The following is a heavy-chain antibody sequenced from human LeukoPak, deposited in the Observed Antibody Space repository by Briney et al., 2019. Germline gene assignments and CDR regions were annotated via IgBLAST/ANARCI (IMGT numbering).Heavy chain of an antibody. Sequence: GASVKVSCKASGYTFTSYDINWVRQATGQGLEWMGWMNPNSGNTGYAQKFQGRVTMTRNTSISTAYMELSSLRSEDTAVYYCARDLQANFWDPNMAGTDYWGQGTLVTVSS. D-gene: IGHD6-19*01. CDR2: MNPNSGNT. V-gene: IGHV1-8*02. J-gene: IGHJ4*02. CDR3: ARDLQANFWDPNMAGTDY. CDR1: GYTFTSYD.